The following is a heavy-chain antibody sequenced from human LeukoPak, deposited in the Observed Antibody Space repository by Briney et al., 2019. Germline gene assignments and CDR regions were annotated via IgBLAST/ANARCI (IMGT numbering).Heavy chain of an antibody. J-gene: IGHJ6*03. V-gene: IGHV3-7*01. Sequence: PGGSLRLSCAASGFTFNTYWMSWVRQAPGKGLEWVANIKQDGSEKYYVDSVKGRFTISRDNAKNSLYLQMNSLRAEDTAVYYCARDKPRYCSRTSCYLNYYYYYMDVWGKGTTVTISS. CDR1: GFTFNTYW. D-gene: IGHD2-2*01. CDR2: IKQDGSEK. CDR3: ARDKPRYCSRTSCYLNYYYYYMDV.